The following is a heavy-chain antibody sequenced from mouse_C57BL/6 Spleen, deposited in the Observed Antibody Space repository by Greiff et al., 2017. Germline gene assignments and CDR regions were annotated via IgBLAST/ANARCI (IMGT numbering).Heavy chain of an antibody. J-gene: IGHJ1*03. V-gene: IGHV1-39*01. CDR3: ARGYYGSSPWYFDV. CDR2: INPNYGTT. D-gene: IGHD1-1*01. CDR1: GYSFTDYN. Sequence: EVKLVESGPELVKPGASVKISCKASGYSFTDYNMNWVKQSNGKSLEWIGVINPNYGTTSYNQKFKGKATLTVDQSSSTAYMQLTSLTSEDSAVYYCARGYYGSSPWYFDVWGTGTTVTVSS.